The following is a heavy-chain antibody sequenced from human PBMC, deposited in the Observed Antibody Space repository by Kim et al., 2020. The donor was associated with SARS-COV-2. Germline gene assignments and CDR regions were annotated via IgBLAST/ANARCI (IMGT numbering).Heavy chain of an antibody. Sequence: GGSLRLSCAASGFTFSRYAMSWVRQAPGKGLEWVSAISGSGGSTYYAGSVKGRFTISRDNSKNTMYLQMKSLRAEDTAVYYCAKDSGNVYGAQLDYWGQGTLVSVSP. CDR3: AKDSGNVYGAQLDY. V-gene: IGHV3-23*01. J-gene: IGHJ4*02. CDR2: ISGSGGST. CDR1: GFTFSRYA. D-gene: IGHD4-17*01.